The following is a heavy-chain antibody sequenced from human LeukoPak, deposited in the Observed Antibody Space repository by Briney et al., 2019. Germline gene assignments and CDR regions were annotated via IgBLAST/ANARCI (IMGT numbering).Heavy chain of an antibody. CDR3: AREHSSSWDQFDY. D-gene: IGHD6-13*01. V-gene: IGHV1-18*01. J-gene: IGHJ4*02. CDR2: FNPENGNT. CDR1: GYSLVGYG. Sequence: ASVKVSCKASGYSLVGYGITWVRQAPGQGLEWMGWFNPENGNTNYAQKVQGRVTMTADTSTSTSYMELRSLRSDDTAVYYCAREHSSSWDQFDYWGQGTLVTVSS.